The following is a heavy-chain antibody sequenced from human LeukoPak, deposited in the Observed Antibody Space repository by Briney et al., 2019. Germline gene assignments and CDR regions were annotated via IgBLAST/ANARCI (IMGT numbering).Heavy chain of an antibody. Sequence: GGSLRLSCSASGFIISNYAMHWVRQAPGKGLEFVSAISANGGSTYYADSVKGRFTISRDNSKNTLYLQMSSLRAEDTAIYHCVKDLYRGDTSSWCYFDYWGQGTLVTVSS. V-gene: IGHV3-64D*06. CDR2: ISANGGST. CDR1: GFIISNYA. CDR3: VKDLYRGDTSSWCYFDY. D-gene: IGHD6-13*01. J-gene: IGHJ4*02.